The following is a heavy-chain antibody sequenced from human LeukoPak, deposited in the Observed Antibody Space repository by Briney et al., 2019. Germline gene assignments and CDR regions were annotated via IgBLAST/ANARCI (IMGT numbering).Heavy chain of an antibody. CDR2: IYPGDSDT. J-gene: IGHJ4*02. V-gene: IGHV5-51*01. CDR3: ASSGGAADVAAADPYYFDY. D-gene: IGHD6-13*01. Sequence: GESLKISCKGSGYSFTSYWIGWVRQMPGKGLEWMGIIYPGDSDTRYSPSFQGQVTISADKSISTAYLQWSSLKASDTAMYYCASSGGAADVAAADPYYFDYWGQGTLVTVSS. CDR1: GYSFTSYW.